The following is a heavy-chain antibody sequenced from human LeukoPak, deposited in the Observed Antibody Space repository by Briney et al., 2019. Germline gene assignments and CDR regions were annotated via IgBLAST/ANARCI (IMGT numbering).Heavy chain of an antibody. CDR1: GCTFSSYW. V-gene: IGHV3-7*01. CDR3: ARDTYRFDDY. CDR2: INEDGSDK. J-gene: IGHJ4*02. Sequence: GGPLRLSCAASGCTFSSYWMSWVRQAPGKGLEWVASINEDGSDKYYVDSVKGRFTISRDNAKNSLYLQMNSLRAEDTAVYYCARDTYRFDDYWGQGTLVTVSS.